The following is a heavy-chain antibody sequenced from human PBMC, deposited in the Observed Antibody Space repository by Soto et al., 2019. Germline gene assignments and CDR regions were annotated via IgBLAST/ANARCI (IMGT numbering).Heavy chain of an antibody. CDR3: ARQPGYYDILTGYSTYYFDY. D-gene: IGHD3-9*01. J-gene: IGHJ4*02. V-gene: IGHV4-59*08. CDR2: IYYRGNT. CDR1: GGSISSYY. Sequence: SETLSLTCTVSGGSISSYYWNWIRQPPGKGLEWIGYIYYRGNTNYNPSVKSRVTISVDTSKNQFSLKLSSVTAADTAVYYCARQPGYYDILTGYSTYYFDYWGQGTPVTVSS.